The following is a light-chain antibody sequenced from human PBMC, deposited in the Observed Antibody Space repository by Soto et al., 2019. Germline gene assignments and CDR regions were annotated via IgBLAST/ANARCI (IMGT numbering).Light chain of an antibody. Sequence: EIVLTQSPATLSWFPGDRVTLSCRASQAVNTRLAWYQHKPGQAPRLLIYLTSNRAAGIPARFSGSGSGTDFTLTSSSLQSEDFALYYCQQYNNWPRTFGQGTKVDIK. J-gene: IGKJ1*01. CDR3: QQYNNWPRT. CDR1: QAVNTR. CDR2: LTS. V-gene: IGKV3D-15*01.